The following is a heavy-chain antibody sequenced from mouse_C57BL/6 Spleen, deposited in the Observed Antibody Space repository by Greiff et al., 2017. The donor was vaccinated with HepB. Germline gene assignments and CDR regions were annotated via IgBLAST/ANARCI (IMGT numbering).Heavy chain of an antibody. J-gene: IGHJ3*01. D-gene: IGHD1-1*01. CDR1: GFTFSNYW. CDR2: IRLKSDNYAT. V-gene: IGHV6-3*01. CDR3: SQGDLYDYGSSPFAY. Sequence: EVKLEESGGGLVQPGGSMKLSCVASGFTFSNYWMNWVRQSPEKGLEWVAQIRLKSDNYATHYAESVKGRFTISRDDSKSSVYLQMNNLRAEDNGIYYCSQGDLYDYGSSPFAYWGQGTLVTVSA.